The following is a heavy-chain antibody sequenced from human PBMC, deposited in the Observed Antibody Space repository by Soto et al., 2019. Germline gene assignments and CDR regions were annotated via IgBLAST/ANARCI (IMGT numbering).Heavy chain of an antibody. Sequence: GASVKVSCKASGGTFSSYAISWVRQAPGQGLEWMGGIIPIFGTANYAQKFQGRVTITADESTSTAYMELSSLRSEDTAVYYCARSGVNYYYDSSGSDRYFDYWGQGTLVTVSS. CDR3: ARSGVNYYYDSSGSDRYFDY. CDR1: GGTFSSYA. J-gene: IGHJ4*02. V-gene: IGHV1-69*13. CDR2: IIPIFGTA. D-gene: IGHD3-22*01.